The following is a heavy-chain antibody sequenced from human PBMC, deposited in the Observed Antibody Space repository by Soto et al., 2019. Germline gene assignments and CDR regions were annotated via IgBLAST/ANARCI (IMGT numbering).Heavy chain of an antibody. V-gene: IGHV1-18*01. CDR3: ARDQYSNYDLGWFDP. CDR2: ISAYNGNT. D-gene: IGHD4-4*01. J-gene: IGHJ5*02. Sequence: QVQLVQSGAEVKKPGASVKVSCKASGYTFTSYGISWVRQAPGQGLEWMGWISAYNGNTNYAQKLQGRVTMTTDTSTSTAYLELRSLRSDDTAVYYCARDQYSNYDLGWFDPWGQGTLVTVSS. CDR1: GYTFTSYG.